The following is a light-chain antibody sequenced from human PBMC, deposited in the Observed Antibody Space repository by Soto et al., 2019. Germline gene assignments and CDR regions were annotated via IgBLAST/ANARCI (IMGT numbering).Light chain of an antibody. J-gene: IGKJ3*01. CDR2: DAS. CDR3: QKYNGAFT. V-gene: IGKV1-27*01. CDR1: QVISYY. Sequence: DIRLTQSPSSLSASVGDRVTITCRASQVISYYLAWYQQKPGKGPKLLIYDASTLQSGVPSRFSGSGSGTDFTLTISSLQPEDVGTYYCQKYNGAFTFGPGTKVDIK.